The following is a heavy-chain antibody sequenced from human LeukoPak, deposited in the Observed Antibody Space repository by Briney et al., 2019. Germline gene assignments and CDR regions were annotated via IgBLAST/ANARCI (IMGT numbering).Heavy chain of an antibody. D-gene: IGHD3-10*01. Sequence: SETLSLTCTVSGGSISSYYWSWIRQPPGKGLEWIGYIYYSGSTNYNPSLKSRVTISVDTSKNQFSLKMSSVTAADTAVYYCARGSYGSGSYWGYYYYYMDVWGKGTTVTVSS. J-gene: IGHJ6*03. CDR1: GGSISSYY. CDR3: ARGSYGSGSYWGYYYYYMDV. V-gene: IGHV4-59*01. CDR2: IYYSGST.